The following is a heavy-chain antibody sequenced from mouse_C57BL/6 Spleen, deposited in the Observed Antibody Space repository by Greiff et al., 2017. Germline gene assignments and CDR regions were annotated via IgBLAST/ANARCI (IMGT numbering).Heavy chain of an antibody. CDR3: ARDDYDDAMDY. CDR1: GYSITSGYY. J-gene: IGHJ4*01. D-gene: IGHD2-4*01. V-gene: IGHV3-6*01. Sequence: EVQLVESGPGLVKPSQSLSLPCSVTGYSITSGYYWNWIRQFPGNKLEWMGYISYDGSNNYNPSLKNRISITRDTSKNQFFLKLNSVTTEYTATYYCARDDYDDAMDYWGQGTSVTVSS. CDR2: ISYDGSN.